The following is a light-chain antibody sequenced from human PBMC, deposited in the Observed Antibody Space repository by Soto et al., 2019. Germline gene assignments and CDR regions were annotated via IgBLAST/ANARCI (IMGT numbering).Light chain of an antibody. CDR3: AAWDDNLNAYV. CDR1: TSNIGTFY. J-gene: IGLJ1*01. Sequence: QSVLTQPPSASSTPGQTVTISCSGSTSNIGTFYVSWYQHLPGTAPKLLIYLGDQRASGVSDRFSGSKSGTAASLAINGLRSDDEADYYCAAWDDNLNAYVLGSGTNVTVL. CDR2: LGD. V-gene: IGLV1-47*02.